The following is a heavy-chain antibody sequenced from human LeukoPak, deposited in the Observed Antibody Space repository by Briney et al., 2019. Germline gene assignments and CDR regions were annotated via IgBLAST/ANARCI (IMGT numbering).Heavy chain of an antibody. CDR2: IYSDGIST. CDR1: GFTFSSYW. J-gene: IGHJ4*02. Sequence: GGSLRLSCAASGFTFSSYWMHWVRQAPGKGLVWVSRIYSDGISTSYADSVKGRFTISRDNAKNTLYLQMNSLKAEDTAIYYCAREGGIYSNYFDYWGQGTLVTVSS. CDR3: AREGGIYSNYFDY. D-gene: IGHD1-26*01. V-gene: IGHV3-74*01.